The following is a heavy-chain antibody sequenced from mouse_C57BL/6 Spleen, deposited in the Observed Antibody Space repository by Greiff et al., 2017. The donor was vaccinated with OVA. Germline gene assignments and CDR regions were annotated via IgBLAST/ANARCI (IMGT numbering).Heavy chain of an antibody. V-gene: IGHV1-59*01. J-gene: IGHJ3*01. D-gene: IGHD1-1*01. Sequence: QVQLQQPGAELVRPGTSVKLSCKASGYTFTSYWMHWVKQRPGQGLEWIGVIDPSDSYTNYNHKFKGKATLTVDTSSSTAYMQLSSLTSEDAAVYYCARPSPSGSSAWFAYWGQGTLVTVSA. CDR3: ARPSPSGSSAWFAY. CDR2: IDPSDSYT. CDR1: GYTFTSYW.